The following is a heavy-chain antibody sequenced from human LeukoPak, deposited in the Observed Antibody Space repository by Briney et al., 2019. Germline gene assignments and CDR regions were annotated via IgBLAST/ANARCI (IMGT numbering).Heavy chain of an antibody. CDR3: ARRHDYLNAFDI. V-gene: IGHV3-23*01. J-gene: IGHJ3*02. Sequence: GGSLRLSCVASGFTFSSHGMNWVRQAPGKGLEWVSGIIPSGHTTYYADSVRGRFTISRDNSRNTLYLQMNSLRAEDTAVYYCARRHDYLNAFDIWGQGTMVTVSS. CDR1: GFTFSSHG. CDR2: IIPSGHTT. D-gene: IGHD4-11*01.